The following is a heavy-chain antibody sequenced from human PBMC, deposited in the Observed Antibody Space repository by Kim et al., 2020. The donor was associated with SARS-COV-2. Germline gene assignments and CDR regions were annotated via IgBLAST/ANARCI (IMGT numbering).Heavy chain of an antibody. CDR2: ISWNSGSI. J-gene: IGHJ4*02. Sequence: GGSLRLSCAASGFTFDDYAMHWVRQAPGKGLEWVSGISWNSGSIGYADSVKGRFTISRDNAKNSLYLQMNSLRAEDTALYYCAKGLTGTIPFFDYWGQGT. V-gene: IGHV3-9*01. D-gene: IGHD1-7*01. CDR3: AKGLTGTIPFFDY. CDR1: GFTFDDYA.